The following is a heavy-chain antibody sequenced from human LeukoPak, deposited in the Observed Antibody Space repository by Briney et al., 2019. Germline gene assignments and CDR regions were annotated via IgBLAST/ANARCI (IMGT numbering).Heavy chain of an antibody. D-gene: IGHD5-12*01. CDR1: GYTFTSYY. CDR2: INPNSGGT. Sequence: WASVKVSCKASGYTFTSYYMHWVRQAPGQGLEWMGRINPNSGGTNYAQKFQGRVTMTGDTSISTAYMELSRLRSDDTAVYYCARVRDYSGYDYYFDYWGQGTLVTVSS. V-gene: IGHV1-2*06. J-gene: IGHJ4*02. CDR3: ARVRDYSGYDYYFDY.